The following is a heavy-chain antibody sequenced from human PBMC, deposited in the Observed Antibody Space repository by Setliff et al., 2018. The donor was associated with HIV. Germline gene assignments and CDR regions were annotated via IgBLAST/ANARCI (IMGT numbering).Heavy chain of an antibody. CDR3: AAVPWGHSSLIIDH. J-gene: IGHJ4*02. CDR2: ISGSGGNT. CDR1: GFTFMNYA. V-gene: IGHV3-23*01. D-gene: IGHD3-16*01. Sequence: PGGSLRLSCAASGFTFMNYAMSWVRQAPGKGLAWVSTISGSGGNTYYADSVKGRFTISRDNSNNMLFLQMNSLRTEDTAVCYCAAVPWGHSSLIIDHWGQGTPVTVSS.